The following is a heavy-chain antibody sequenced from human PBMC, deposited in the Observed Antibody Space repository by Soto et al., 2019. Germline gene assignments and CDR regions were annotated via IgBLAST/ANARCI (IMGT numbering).Heavy chain of an antibody. CDR1: GFTFDDYA. Sequence: TGGSLRLSCAASGFTFDDYAMHWVRQAPGKGLEWVSGISWNSGSIGYADSVKGRLTISRDNAKNSLYLQMNSLRAEDTALYYCSITRPNDYGDDFDFWGQGALVTVSS. J-gene: IGHJ4*02. V-gene: IGHV3-9*01. D-gene: IGHD4-17*01. CDR2: ISWNSGSI. CDR3: SITRPNDYGDDFDF.